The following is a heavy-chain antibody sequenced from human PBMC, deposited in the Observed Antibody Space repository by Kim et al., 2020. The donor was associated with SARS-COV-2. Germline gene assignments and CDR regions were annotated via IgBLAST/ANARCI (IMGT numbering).Heavy chain of an antibody. CDR3: ARAVGDVTNGDY. D-gene: IGHD1-26*01. J-gene: IGHJ4*02. Sequence: NYSPSFQGHVTISADKSISTAYLQWSSLKASDTAMYYCARAVGDVTNGDYWGQGTLVTVSS. V-gene: IGHV5-10-1*01.